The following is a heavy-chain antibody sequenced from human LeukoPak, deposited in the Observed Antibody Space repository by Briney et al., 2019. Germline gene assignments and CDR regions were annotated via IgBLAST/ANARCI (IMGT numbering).Heavy chain of an antibody. J-gene: IGHJ4*02. Sequence: GGSLRLSCAVSGFTFNRYDMRWVRQAPGKGVEWVSATIGSGASTYYASSVRGPFTISRHNSKSTLYPQMNTLRAEDTAIYYCAKGTTGDITLVDYWGQGTLVTVSS. V-gene: IGHV3-23*01. CDR2: TIGSGAST. CDR3: AKGTTGDITLVDY. D-gene: IGHD1-1*01. CDR1: GFTFNRYD.